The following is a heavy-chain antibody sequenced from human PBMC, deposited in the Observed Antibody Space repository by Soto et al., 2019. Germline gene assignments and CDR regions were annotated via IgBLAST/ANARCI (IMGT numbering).Heavy chain of an antibody. CDR2: IYYSGST. D-gene: IGHD3-22*01. Sequence: SETLSLTCTVSGGSISSSSYYWGWIRQPPGKGLEWIGSIYYSGSTYYNPSLKSRVTISVDTSKNQFSLKLSSVTAADTAVYYCARHGGVRSGYAYYYYYGMDVWGQGTTVTVSS. CDR1: GGSISSSSYY. J-gene: IGHJ6*02. CDR3: ARHGGVRSGYAYYYYYGMDV. V-gene: IGHV4-39*01.